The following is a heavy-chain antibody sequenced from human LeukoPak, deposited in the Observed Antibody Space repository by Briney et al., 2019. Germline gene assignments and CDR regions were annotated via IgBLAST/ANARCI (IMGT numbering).Heavy chain of an antibody. CDR2: INAGNGNT. V-gene: IGHV1-3*03. D-gene: IGHD4-23*01. Sequence: GASVKVSCKASGYTFTSYAMHWVRQAPGQRLEWMGWINAGNGNTKYSQEFQGRVTITRDTSASTAYMELSSLRSEDMAVYYCARGGEGTVEATSFDYWGQGTLVTVSS. CDR1: GYTFTSYA. CDR3: ARGGEGTVEATSFDY. J-gene: IGHJ4*01.